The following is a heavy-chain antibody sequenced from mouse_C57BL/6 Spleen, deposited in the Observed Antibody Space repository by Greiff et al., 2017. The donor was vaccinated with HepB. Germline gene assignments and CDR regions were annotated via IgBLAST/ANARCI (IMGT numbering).Heavy chain of an antibody. CDR3: ARGAQGDFDY. D-gene: IGHD3-2*02. Sequence: EVQLQQSGPGLVKPSQSLSLTCSVTGYSITSGYYWNWIRQFPGNKLEWMGYISYDGSNNYNPSLKNRISITRDTSKNQFFLKLNSVTTEDTATYYCARGAQGDFDYWGQGTTLTVSS. J-gene: IGHJ2*01. CDR1: GYSITSGYY. CDR2: ISYDGSN. V-gene: IGHV3-6*01.